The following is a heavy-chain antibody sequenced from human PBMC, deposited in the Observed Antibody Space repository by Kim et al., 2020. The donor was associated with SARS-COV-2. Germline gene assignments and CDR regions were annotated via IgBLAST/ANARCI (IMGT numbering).Heavy chain of an antibody. D-gene: IGHD2-15*01. Sequence: ASVKVSCKASGYTFSGYFVHWVRQAPGQGLEWMGRVNPNTGGADYAQKFRGRVTMTRDASITTAYMEVNWLRSDDTAVYYCVRELGWSGGYWGQGTLVTVSS. J-gene: IGHJ4*02. CDR2: VNPNTGGA. CDR3: VRELGWSGGY. CDR1: GYTFSGYF. V-gene: IGHV1-2*06.